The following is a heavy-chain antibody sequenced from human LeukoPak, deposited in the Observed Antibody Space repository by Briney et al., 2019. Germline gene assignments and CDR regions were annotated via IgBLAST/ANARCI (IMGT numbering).Heavy chain of an antibody. Sequence: GGSLRLSCAASGFIFSDSGMSWVRQAPGKGLEWVSSIGSTGAYTYYTDSVKGRFTISRDNSKNTLYLQMNSLSAEDTAVYYCAKDTRTISCLHYWGQGTLVTVSS. CDR1: GFIFSDSG. CDR2: IGSTGAYT. V-gene: IGHV3-23*01. CDR3: AKDTRTISCLHY. J-gene: IGHJ4*02. D-gene: IGHD5-24*01.